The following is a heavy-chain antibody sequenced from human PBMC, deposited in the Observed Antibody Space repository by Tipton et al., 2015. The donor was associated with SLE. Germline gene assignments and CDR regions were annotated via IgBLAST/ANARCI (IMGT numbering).Heavy chain of an antibody. J-gene: IGHJ6*03. CDR2: IYYSGST. Sequence: TLSLTCAVYGGSVSSGSYYWSWIRQPPGKGLEWIGFIYYSGSTDYKPSLKSRVTISIDTSKNQFSLKLRSVTAADTAIYYCARDWASVGYHYYMDVWGKGTTVTVSS. D-gene: IGHD3-16*01. CDR3: ARDWASVGYHYYMDV. CDR1: GGSVSSGSYY. V-gene: IGHV4-61*01.